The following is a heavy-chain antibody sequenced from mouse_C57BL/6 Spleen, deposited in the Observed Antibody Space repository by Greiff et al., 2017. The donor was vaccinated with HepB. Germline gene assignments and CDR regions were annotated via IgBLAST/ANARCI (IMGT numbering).Heavy chain of an antibody. CDR1: GFTFSDYG. CDR2: ISSGSSTI. D-gene: IGHD2-4*01. Sequence: EVMLVESGGGLVKPGGSLKLSCAASGFTFSDYGMHWVRQAPEKGLEWVAYISSGSSTIYYADTVKGRFTISRDNAKNTLFLQMTSLRSDDTAMYYCARRDYAYYYAMDYWGQGTSVTVSS. CDR3: ARRDYAYYYAMDY. J-gene: IGHJ4*01. V-gene: IGHV5-17*01.